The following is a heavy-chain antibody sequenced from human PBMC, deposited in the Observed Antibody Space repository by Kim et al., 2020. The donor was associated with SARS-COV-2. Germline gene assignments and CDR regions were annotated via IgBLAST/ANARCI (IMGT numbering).Heavy chain of an antibody. CDR2: IYYSGST. CDR1: GGSISSSSYY. Sequence: SETLSLTCTVSGGSISSSSYYWGWIRQPPGKGLEWIGSIYYSGSTYYNPSLKSRVTISVDTSKNQFSLKLSSVTAADTAVYYCARHSGSMEFDPWGQGTLVTVSS. V-gene: IGHV4-39*01. CDR3: ARHSGSMEFDP. D-gene: IGHD3-10*01. J-gene: IGHJ5*02.